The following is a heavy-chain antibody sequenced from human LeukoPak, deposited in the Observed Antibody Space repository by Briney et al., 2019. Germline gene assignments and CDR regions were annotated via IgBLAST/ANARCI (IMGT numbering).Heavy chain of an antibody. CDR2: IYYSGST. CDR1: GGSFSGYY. J-gene: IGHJ1*01. CDR3: ARETTSGYSSGWYAKH. Sequence: PSEALSLTCAVYGGSFSGYYWSWIRQPPGKGLEWIGSIYYSGSTYYNPSLKSRVTISVDTSKNQFSLKLSSVTAADTAVHYCARETTSGYSSGWYAKHWGQGTLVTVSS. V-gene: IGHV4-34*01. D-gene: IGHD6-19*01.